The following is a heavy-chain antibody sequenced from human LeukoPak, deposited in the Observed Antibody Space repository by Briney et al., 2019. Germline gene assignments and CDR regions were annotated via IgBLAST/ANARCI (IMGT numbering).Heavy chain of an antibody. V-gene: IGHV6-1*01. CDR3: VRDHGGLDY. Sequence: SQTLSLTCAISGDSVSTNTAAWNWIRQSPSRGLEWLGRTYYRSKWYFDYAIPVKSRIIINPDTSKNQFSLLLNSVAPEDAAVYYCVRDHGGLDYWGQGTAVTVSS. CDR2: TYYRSKWYF. CDR1: GDSVSTNTAA. J-gene: IGHJ4*02.